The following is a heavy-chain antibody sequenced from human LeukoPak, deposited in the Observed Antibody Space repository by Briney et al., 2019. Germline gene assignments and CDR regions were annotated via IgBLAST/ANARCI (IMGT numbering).Heavy chain of an antibody. CDR2: IYYSGST. CDR1: GGSISRFY. CDR3: ASVYGSGKRWFDP. J-gene: IGHJ5*02. Sequence: SETLSLTCTVSGGSISRFYWSWIRQPPGKGLEWIGNIYYSGSTYCNPSLKSRVTISVDTSKNQFSLKLSSVTAADTAVYYCASVYGSGKRWFDPWGQGTLVTVSS. V-gene: IGHV4-59*04. D-gene: IGHD3-10*01.